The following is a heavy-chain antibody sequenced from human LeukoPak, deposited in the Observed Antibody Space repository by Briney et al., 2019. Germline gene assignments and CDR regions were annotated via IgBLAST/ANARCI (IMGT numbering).Heavy chain of an antibody. CDR1: DGSVSPYS. Sequence: SETLSLTCTVSDGSVSPYSWNWIRQPPGKGLEWIGYMFASGGPIYNPSLRSRITISLDTSKNHFSLNLTSVTAADTAVYYCARGIYCSGTTCYYYYYYMDVWGKGTTVTVSS. CDR2: MFASGGP. J-gene: IGHJ6*03. D-gene: IGHD2-2*01. CDR3: ARGIYCSGTTCYYYYYYMDV. V-gene: IGHV4-59*02.